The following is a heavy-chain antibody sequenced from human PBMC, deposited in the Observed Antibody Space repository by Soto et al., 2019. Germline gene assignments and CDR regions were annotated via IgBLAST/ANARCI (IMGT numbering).Heavy chain of an antibody. CDR1: GGSISSYY. V-gene: IGHV4-59*07. CDR3: ARAGYSSGWYYPYNWFDP. Sequence: SATLSLTCTVSGGSISSYYWSWIRHPPGRGLEWMGYIYYSGSTNYNPPLKSRVTMSVDTSKNQFSLKLSSVTAADTAVYYCARAGYSSGWYYPYNWFDPWGQGTLVTVS. J-gene: IGHJ5*02. D-gene: IGHD6-19*01. CDR2: IYYSGST.